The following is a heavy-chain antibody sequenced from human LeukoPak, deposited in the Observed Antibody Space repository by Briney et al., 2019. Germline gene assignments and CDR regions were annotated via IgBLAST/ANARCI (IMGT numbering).Heavy chain of an antibody. Sequence: ASVKVSCKASGYTFTGYYMHWVRQAPGQGLEWMGWINPNSGNTGYAQKFQGRVTMTRNTSISTAYMELSSLRSEDTAVYYCVAMGGSYLNYYYYGMDVWGQGTTVTVSS. CDR1: GYTFTGYY. D-gene: IGHD1-26*01. CDR2: INPNSGNT. J-gene: IGHJ6*02. CDR3: VAMGGSYLNYYYYGMDV. V-gene: IGHV1-8*02.